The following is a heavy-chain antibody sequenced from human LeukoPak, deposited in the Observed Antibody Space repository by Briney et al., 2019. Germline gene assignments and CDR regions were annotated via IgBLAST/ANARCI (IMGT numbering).Heavy chain of an antibody. D-gene: IGHD6-13*01. CDR3: ARAGGTGTVDI. V-gene: IGHV3-7*01. J-gene: IGHJ3*02. Sequence: GGSLRLSCAASGFTFSIYWMSWVRQAPGKGLEWVANINQDGSEKYYVDSVEGRFTISRDNAKNSLYLQMNSLRVEDTTVYYCARAGGTGTVDIWGQGTMVIVSS. CDR2: INQDGSEK. CDR1: GFTFSIYW.